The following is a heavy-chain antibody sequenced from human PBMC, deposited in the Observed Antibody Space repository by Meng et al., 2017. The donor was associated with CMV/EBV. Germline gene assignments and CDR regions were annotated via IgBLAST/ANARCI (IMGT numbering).Heavy chain of an antibody. D-gene: IGHD6-13*01. CDR2: INPNSGGT. J-gene: IGHJ4*02. Sequence: QVQLVQSGAEVKKPGASVKVSCTASGYTFTGYYMHWVRQAPGQGLEWMGWINPNSGGTNYAQKFQGRVTMTRDTSISTAYMELSRLRSDDTAVYYCARDRSSWYGDGYFDYWGQGTLVTVSS. V-gene: IGHV1-2*02. CDR3: ARDRSSWYGDGYFDY. CDR1: GYTFTGYY.